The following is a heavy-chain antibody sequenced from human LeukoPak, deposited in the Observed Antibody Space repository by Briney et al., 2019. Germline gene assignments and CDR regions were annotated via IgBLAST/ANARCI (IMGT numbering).Heavy chain of an antibody. CDR2: IYYSGST. V-gene: IGHV4-31*03. J-gene: IGHJ6*02. CDR1: GGSISSGGYY. D-gene: IGHD5-18*01. Sequence: SETLSLTCTVPGGSISSGGYYWSWIRQHPGKGLEWIGYIYYSGSTYYNPSLKRRVTISVDTSKNQFSLKLSSVTAADTAVYYCARDHGVQLWSTHYYYYGMDVWGQGTTVTVSS. CDR3: ARDHGVQLWSTHYYYYGMDV.